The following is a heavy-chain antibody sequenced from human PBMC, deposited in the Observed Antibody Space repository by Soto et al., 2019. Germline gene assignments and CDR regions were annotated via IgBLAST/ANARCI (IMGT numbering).Heavy chain of an antibody. CDR1: GFMFSSYA. CDR2: ISYDGSKK. Sequence: QEQLVESGGGVVQPGRSLRLSCVASGFMFSSYAMHWVRQAPGKGLEGVAVISYDGSKKYYTDSVKGRSTISRDDSKNTRYMQMNSLSVEHAAVYYCARAPHGMDVWGQGTTVTVSS. J-gene: IGHJ6*02. V-gene: IGHV3-30-3*01. CDR3: ARAPHGMDV.